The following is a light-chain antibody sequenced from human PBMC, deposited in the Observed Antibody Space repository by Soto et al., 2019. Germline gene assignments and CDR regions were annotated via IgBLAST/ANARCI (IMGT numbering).Light chain of an antibody. J-gene: IGKJ2*01. V-gene: IGKV1-5*01. CDR3: QQYNSYPYT. CDR1: QSISSW. CDR2: DAS. Sequence: DIQMTQSPSTLSASVGDRVTITCRASQSISSWVAWYQQKPGKAPKLLIYDASSLESGVPSRFSGSGSGTEITLTISSLQPDDFATYYCQQYNSYPYTFDQGTKLEIK.